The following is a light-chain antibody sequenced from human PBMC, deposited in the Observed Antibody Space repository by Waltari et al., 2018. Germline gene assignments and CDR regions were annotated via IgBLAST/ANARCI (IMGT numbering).Light chain of an antibody. V-gene: IGLV3-21*04. J-gene: IGLJ3*02. Sequence: SYVLTQPPSVSVAPGNTATIACGGNNLERKSVHWYQQKPGQTPVAVIYYDTERPSGISVLCSGSNSGNTATLTISRVEAGDEADYYCQVWDSDSDHPVFGGGTKLTVL. CDR3: QVWDSDSDHPV. CDR2: YDT. CDR1: NLERKS.